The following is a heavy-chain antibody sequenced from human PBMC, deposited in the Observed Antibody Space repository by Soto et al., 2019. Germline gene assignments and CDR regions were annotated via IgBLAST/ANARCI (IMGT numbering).Heavy chain of an antibody. D-gene: IGHD6-19*01. Sequence: GESLKISCKGSGYSFTSYWIGWVRQMPGKGLEWMGIIYPGDSDTRYSPSFQGQVTISADKSISTAYLQWSSLKASDTAMYYCARLGAEIDSSGWLGKKNSYYGMDVWGQGTTVTVSS. V-gene: IGHV5-51*01. J-gene: IGHJ6*02. CDR1: GYSFTSYW. CDR3: ARLGAEIDSSGWLGKKNSYYGMDV. CDR2: IYPGDSDT.